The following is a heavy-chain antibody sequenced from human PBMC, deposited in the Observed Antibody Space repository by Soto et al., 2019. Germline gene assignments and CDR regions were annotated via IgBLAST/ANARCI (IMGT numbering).Heavy chain of an antibody. J-gene: IGHJ5*02. V-gene: IGHV1-18*01. CDR3: ACDYRVCEWFDP. CDR2: ISAYNGNT. Sequence: QVQLVQSGAEVKKPGASVKVSCKASGYTFTSYGISWVRQAPGQGLEWMGRISAYNGNTNYAQKIQGRVTMTTATSTSSAYMEVRGVNSGETGVYYCACDYRVCEWFDPWGQGTLVTVSS. D-gene: IGHD2-8*01. CDR1: GYTFTSYG.